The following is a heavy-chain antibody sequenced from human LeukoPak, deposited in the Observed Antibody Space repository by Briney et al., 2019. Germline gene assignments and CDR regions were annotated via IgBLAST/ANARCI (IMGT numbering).Heavy chain of an antibody. Sequence: PGGSLRLSCAASGFTFSSYWMSWVRQAPGKGLEWVAIIKQDGSEKYYVDSVKGRFTISRDNAKNSLYLQMNSLRAEDTAVYYCARVLRGGWYKNWFDPWGQGTLVTVSS. CDR1: GFTFSSYW. J-gene: IGHJ5*02. CDR3: ARVLRGGWYKNWFDP. CDR2: IKQDGSEK. D-gene: IGHD6-19*01. V-gene: IGHV3-7*01.